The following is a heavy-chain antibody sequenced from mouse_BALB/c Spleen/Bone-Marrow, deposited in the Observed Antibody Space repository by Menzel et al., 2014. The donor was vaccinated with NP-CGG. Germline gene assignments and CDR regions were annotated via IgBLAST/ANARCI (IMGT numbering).Heavy chain of an antibody. CDR3: ARLITTDY. CDR2: IDPANGNT. D-gene: IGHD2-4*01. J-gene: IGHJ2*01. CDR1: GFNIRDTY. Sequence: VQLKESGAELVKPGASVKLSCTASGFNIRDTYMHWVKQRPEQGLEWIGRIDPANGNTKYDPKFQGKATITADTSSNTAYLQLSSLTSEDTAVYYCARLITTDYRGQGTTLTVSS. V-gene: IGHV14-3*02.